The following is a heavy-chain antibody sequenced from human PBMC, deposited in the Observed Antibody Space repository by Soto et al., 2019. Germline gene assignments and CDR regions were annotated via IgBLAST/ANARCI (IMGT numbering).Heavy chain of an antibody. Sequence: QVQLVESGGGVVQPGKSLRLSCAASGFTFSSYAMQWARQAPGKGLEWVTVISIRGGDEYYAESVRGRFTISRDYSKTTLYLQMDSLRVEDTAVYYGARGTIVARQHLDYWGQGTLVTVAS. D-gene: IGHD6-6*01. CDR2: ISIRGGDE. CDR1: GFTFSSYA. V-gene: IGHV3-30*03. CDR3: ARGTIVARQHLDY. J-gene: IGHJ4*02.